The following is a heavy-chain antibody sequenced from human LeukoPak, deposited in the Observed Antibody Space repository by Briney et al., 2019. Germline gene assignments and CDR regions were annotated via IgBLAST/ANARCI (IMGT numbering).Heavy chain of an antibody. J-gene: IGHJ6*02. CDR3: ATRDGGWYEDYYYYGMDV. CDR1: GYTFTSYA. CDR2: INAGNGNT. Sequence: ASVKVSCKASGYTFTSYAMHWVRQAPGQRLEWMGWINAGNGNTKYSQKFQGRVTITRDTSASTAYMELSSLRSEDTAVYYCATRDGGWYEDYYYYGMDVWGQGTTVTVSS. D-gene: IGHD6-19*01. V-gene: IGHV1-3*01.